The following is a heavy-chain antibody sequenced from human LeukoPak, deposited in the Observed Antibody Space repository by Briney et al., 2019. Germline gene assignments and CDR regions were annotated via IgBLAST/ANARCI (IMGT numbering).Heavy chain of an antibody. CDR1: GFSFSAYP. D-gene: IGHD1-1*01. Sequence: GGSLRLSCAASGFSFSAYPMGWVRQAPGKGLQWLSGISASGDVTFHADRVKGRFAISRDNSKNTLYLQMTGLRAGDTAEYYCAKTLFTSATGTGRAFHIWGQGTMVTVSS. CDR2: ISASGDVT. CDR3: AKTLFTSATGTGRAFHI. J-gene: IGHJ3*02. V-gene: IGHV3-23*01.